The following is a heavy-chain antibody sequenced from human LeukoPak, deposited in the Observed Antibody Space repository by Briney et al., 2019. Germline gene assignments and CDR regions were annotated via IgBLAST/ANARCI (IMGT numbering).Heavy chain of an antibody. Sequence: GGSLKISWKGSEYRFISYWIGWVSQMPGTGLEWMGIIYPGDSDTRYSPSFQGQVTISADKSISPAYLQWSSLKASDTAMYYCARFGVVERVATIKDYYYYMDVWGKGTTVTVSS. CDR3: ARFGVVERVATIKDYYYYMDV. D-gene: IGHD5-24*01. V-gene: IGHV5-51*01. J-gene: IGHJ6*03. CDR2: IYPGDSDT. CDR1: EYRFISYW.